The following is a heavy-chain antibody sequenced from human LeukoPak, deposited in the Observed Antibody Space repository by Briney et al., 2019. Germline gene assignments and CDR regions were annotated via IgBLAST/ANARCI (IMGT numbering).Heavy chain of an antibody. CDR2: IYSGGST. V-gene: IGHV3-66*01. Sequence: GGSLRLSCAASGFTVSSNYMSWVRQAPGEGLEWVSVIYSGGSTYYADSVKGRFTISRDNSKNTLYRQMNSLRAEDTAVYYCARDSMTTVTTLHYWGQGTLVTLSS. J-gene: IGHJ4*02. CDR1: GFTVSSNY. CDR3: ARDSMTTVTTLHY. D-gene: IGHD4-17*01.